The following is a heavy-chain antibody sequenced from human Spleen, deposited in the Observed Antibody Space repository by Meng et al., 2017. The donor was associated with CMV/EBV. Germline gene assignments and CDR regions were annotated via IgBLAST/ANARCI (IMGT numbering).Heavy chain of an antibody. CDR1: YY. V-gene: IGHV1-2*02. D-gene: IGHD2-15*01. CDR3: AKEPHIIGYCSGGSCYSGWFDP. CDR2: INPNSGGT. Sequence: YYIHWVRQAPGQGLEWMGWINPNSGGTNYAQKFQGRVTMTRDTSVSTAYMELSRLTSDDTAFYYCAKEPHIIGYCSGGSCYSGWFDPWGQGTLVTVSS. J-gene: IGHJ5*02.